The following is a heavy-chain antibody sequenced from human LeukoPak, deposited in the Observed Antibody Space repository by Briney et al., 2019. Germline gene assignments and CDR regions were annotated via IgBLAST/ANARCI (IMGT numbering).Heavy chain of an antibody. Sequence: ASVKVSCKVSGYTLTELSMHWVRQAPGKGLEWMGGFDPEDGETIYAQKFQGRVTMTEDTSTDTAYMELSSLRSEDTAVYYRATTPSTYGAFDIWGQGTMVTVSS. CDR3: ATTPSTYGAFDI. D-gene: IGHD2-2*01. CDR2: FDPEDGET. CDR1: GYTLTELS. V-gene: IGHV1-24*01. J-gene: IGHJ3*02.